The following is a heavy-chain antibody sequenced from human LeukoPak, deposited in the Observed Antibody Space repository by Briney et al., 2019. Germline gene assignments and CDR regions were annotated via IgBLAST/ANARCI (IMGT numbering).Heavy chain of an antibody. Sequence: GASLRLSCAASGFTFSSYAMSWVRQAPGRGLEWVSAISISGDDTYYADSVKGRFTISRDNSRSTLYLQMNSLRAEDTAVYYCAKDVDTAMNGVDYWGQGTLVTVSS. CDR2: ISISGDDT. D-gene: IGHD5-18*01. CDR3: AKDVDTAMNGVDY. V-gene: IGHV3-23*01. CDR1: GFTFSSYA. J-gene: IGHJ4*02.